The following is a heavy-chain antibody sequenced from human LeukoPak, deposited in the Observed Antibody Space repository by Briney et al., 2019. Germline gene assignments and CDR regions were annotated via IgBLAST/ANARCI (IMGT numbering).Heavy chain of an antibody. D-gene: IGHD3-3*01. Sequence: PSETLSLTCAVYGGSFSGYYWSWIRQPPGKGLEWIEEINHSGSTNYNPSLKSRVTISVDTSKNQFSLKLSSVTAADTAVYYCARDPGRYYDFWSGYYTYWGQGTLVTVSS. V-gene: IGHV4-34*01. J-gene: IGHJ4*02. CDR2: INHSGST. CDR3: ARDPGRYYDFWSGYYTY. CDR1: GGSFSGYY.